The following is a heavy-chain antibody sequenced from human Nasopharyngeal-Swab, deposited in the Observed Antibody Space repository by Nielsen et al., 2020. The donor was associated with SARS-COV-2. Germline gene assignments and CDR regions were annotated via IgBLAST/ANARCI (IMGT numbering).Heavy chain of an antibody. CDR3: AEEINNFDYYSYTMDV. D-gene: IGHD3-3*02. CDR2: ISWNSDR. J-gene: IGHJ6*02. Sequence: GGSLRLSCAASGFTFDDYAMHWVRQAPGQGLEWVSSISWNSDRVYADSVKGRFTISRDNAKNSLYLQMNSLRPEDTALYYCAEEINNFDYYSYTMDVWGQGTTVTVSS. V-gene: IGHV3-9*01. CDR1: GFTFDDYA.